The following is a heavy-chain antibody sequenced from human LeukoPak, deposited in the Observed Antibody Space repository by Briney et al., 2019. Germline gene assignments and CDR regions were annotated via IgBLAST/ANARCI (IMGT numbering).Heavy chain of an antibody. D-gene: IGHD5-24*01. CDR2: IYPGDSDT. V-gene: IGHV5-51*01. J-gene: IGHJ4*02. CDR1: GYSFTSYW. CDR3: ARQRWLQKPEFDY. Sequence: GESLKISCKGSGYSFTSYWIGWVRQMPGKGLEWMGIIYPGDSDTRYSPSFQGQVTISADKSNSTAYLQWSSLKASDTAMYYCARQRWLQKPEFDYWGQGTLVTVSS.